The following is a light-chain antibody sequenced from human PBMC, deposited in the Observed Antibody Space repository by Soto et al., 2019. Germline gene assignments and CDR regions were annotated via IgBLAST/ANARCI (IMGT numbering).Light chain of an antibody. CDR3: QQRSNWPPLYT. CDR1: QSVSSY. V-gene: IGKV3-11*01. J-gene: IGKJ2*01. CDR2: DVS. Sequence: EIVLTQSPAPLSLSPGERATLSCRASQSVSSYLAWYQHKPGQAPRLLIYDVSSRATGIPARFSGSGSGTDFTLTISSLESEDFAVYYCQQRSNWPPLYTFGQGTKLEIK.